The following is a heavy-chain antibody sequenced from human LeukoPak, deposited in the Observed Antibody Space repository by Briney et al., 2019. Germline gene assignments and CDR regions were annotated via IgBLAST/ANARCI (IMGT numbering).Heavy chain of an antibody. CDR2: INPNSGGT. D-gene: IGHD3-3*01. Sequence: GASVKVSCKASGYTFTGYYMHWVRQAPGQGLELMGWINPNSGGTNYAQKFQGRVTMTRDTSISTAYMELSRLRSDDTAVYYCARDDATIFGVINYYFDYWGQGTLVTVSS. CDR1: GYTFTGYY. V-gene: IGHV1-2*02. J-gene: IGHJ4*02. CDR3: ARDDATIFGVINYYFDY.